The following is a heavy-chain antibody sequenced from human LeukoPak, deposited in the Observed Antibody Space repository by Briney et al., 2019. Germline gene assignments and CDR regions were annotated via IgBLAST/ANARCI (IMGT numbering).Heavy chain of an antibody. CDR3: TTARSYYGMDV. CDR1: GFSFSNYE. V-gene: IGHV3-15*01. J-gene: IGHJ6*02. Sequence: GGSLRLSCAASGFSFSNYEVNWVRQAPGKGLEWVGRIQSKADGGTAGSAAPVKGRFTISRDDSKNTLYLEMNNLKTDDSAVYYCTTARSYYGMDVWGQGTTVTVSS. CDR2: IQSKADGGTA.